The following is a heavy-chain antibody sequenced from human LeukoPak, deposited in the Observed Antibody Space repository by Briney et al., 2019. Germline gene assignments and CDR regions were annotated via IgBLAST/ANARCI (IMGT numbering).Heavy chain of an antibody. Sequence: SVKVSCKASGGTFSSYAISWVRQAPGQGLEWMGGIIPIFGTANYAQKFQGRVTITTDESTSTAYMELSSLRSEDTAVYYCASGGYHYDSSGYYRFDHWGQGTLVTVSS. CDR2: IIPIFGTA. CDR3: ASGGYHYDSSGYYRFDH. CDR1: GGTFSSYA. V-gene: IGHV1-69*05. D-gene: IGHD3-22*01. J-gene: IGHJ4*02.